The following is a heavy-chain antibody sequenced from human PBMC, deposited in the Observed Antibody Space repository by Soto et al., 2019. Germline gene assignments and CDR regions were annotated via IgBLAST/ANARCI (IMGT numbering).Heavy chain of an antibody. Sequence: PSETLSLTCSVSAGSISSYYCSWIRQPPGKGLEWVGCIYYNGYTNYNPSLKSRVTLPLYTSNKQFSLNVTSVTAADTAVYYCAGGGYGDYDYWGQGILVTVS. V-gene: IGHV4-59*01. CDR2: IYYNGYT. J-gene: IGHJ4*02. CDR1: AGSISSYY. CDR3: AGGGYGDYDY. D-gene: IGHD4-17*01.